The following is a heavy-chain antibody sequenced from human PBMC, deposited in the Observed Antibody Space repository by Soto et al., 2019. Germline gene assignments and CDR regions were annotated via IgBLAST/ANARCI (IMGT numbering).Heavy chain of an antibody. CDR2: IIPIFGTA. Sequence: ASVKVSCKASGGTFSSYAISWVRQAPGQGLEWMGGIIPIFGTANYAQKFQGRVTITADESTSTAYMELSSLRSEDTAVYYCARDYLNSGSYWYYFDYWGQGTLVTVSS. V-gene: IGHV1-69*13. CDR1: GGTFSSYA. J-gene: IGHJ4*02. CDR3: ARDYLNSGSYWYYFDY. D-gene: IGHD1-26*01.